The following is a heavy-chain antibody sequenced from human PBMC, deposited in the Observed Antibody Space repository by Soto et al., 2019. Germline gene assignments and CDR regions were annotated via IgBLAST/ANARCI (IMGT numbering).Heavy chain of an antibody. V-gene: IGHV3-11*01. Sequence: GWSLRLSCAASGFTFSDYYMSWGRQAPGKGLEWVSDISAPGTTVHYADSVRGRFTISRDNAQMSLHLQMNSLRVEDTAVYYCAKGIIVVVPVAFFDYWAREPWSPSPQ. D-gene: IGHD2-2*01. J-gene: IGHJ4*02. CDR3: AKGIIVVVPVAFFDY. CDR1: GFTFSDYY. CDR2: ISAPGTTV.